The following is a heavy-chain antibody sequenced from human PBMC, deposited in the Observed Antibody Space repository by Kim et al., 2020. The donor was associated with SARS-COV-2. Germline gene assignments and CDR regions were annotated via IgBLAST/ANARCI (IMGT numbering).Heavy chain of an antibody. CDR2: ISGSGGST. CDR1: GFTFSSYA. Sequence: GGSLRLSCAASGFTFSSYAMSWVRQAPGKGLEWVSAISGSGGSTYYADSVKGRFTISRDNSKNTLYLQMNSLRAEDTAVYYCAKALASSWYSYYYYMDVWGKGTTVTVSS. J-gene: IGHJ6*03. V-gene: IGHV3-23*01. CDR3: AKALASSWYSYYYYMDV. D-gene: IGHD6-13*01.